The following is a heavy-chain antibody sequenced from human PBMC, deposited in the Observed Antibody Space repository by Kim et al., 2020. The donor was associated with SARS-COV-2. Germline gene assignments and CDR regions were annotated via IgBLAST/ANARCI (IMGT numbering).Heavy chain of an antibody. Sequence: GGSLRLSCAASGFTFSSYAMSWVRQAPGKGLEWVSAISGSGGSTYYADSVKGRFTISRDNSKNTLYLQMNSLRAEDTAVYYCAKKNVLLWFGELFHYFDYWGQGTLVTVSS. CDR3: AKKNVLLWFGELFHYFDY. J-gene: IGHJ4*02. CDR2: ISGSGGST. V-gene: IGHV3-23*01. CDR1: GFTFSSYA. D-gene: IGHD3-10*01.